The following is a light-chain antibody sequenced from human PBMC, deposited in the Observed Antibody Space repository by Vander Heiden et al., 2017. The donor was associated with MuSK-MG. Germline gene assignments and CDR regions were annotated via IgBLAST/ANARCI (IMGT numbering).Light chain of an antibody. J-gene: IGLJ2*01. CDR3: QVWDSSSNHVV. V-gene: IGLV3-21*03. CDR2: DYN. CDR1: NIGSNS. Sequence: SSVLTQPPPVSVPPGTTARITCGGNNIGSNSVGWYQKKAGQAPVLVVYDYNNRPSGIPERFSGSKSGNTATLTISRVEAEDEADYYCQVWDSSSNHVVFGGGTKLTVL.